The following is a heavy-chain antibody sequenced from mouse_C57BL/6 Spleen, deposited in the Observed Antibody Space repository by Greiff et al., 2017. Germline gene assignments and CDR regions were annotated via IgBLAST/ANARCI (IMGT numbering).Heavy chain of an antibody. Sequence: VQLQQSGAELVKPGASVKISCKASGYAFSSYWMNWVKQRPGKGLEWIGQIYPGDGDTNYNGKFKGKATLTADKSSSTAYMQLSSLTSEDSAVYFCARASYYSNSVDYWGQGTTLTVSS. V-gene: IGHV1-80*01. J-gene: IGHJ2*01. CDR3: ARASYYSNSVDY. D-gene: IGHD2-5*01. CDR1: GYAFSSYW. CDR2: IYPGDGDT.